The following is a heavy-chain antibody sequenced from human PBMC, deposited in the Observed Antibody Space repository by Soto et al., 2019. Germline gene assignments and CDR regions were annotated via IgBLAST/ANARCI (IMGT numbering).Heavy chain of an antibody. V-gene: IGHV2-5*02. D-gene: IGHD2-15*01. CDR1: GFSLSTSGMG. CDR2: IYWDDDK. CDR3: AHKRGDCNGGSWFLIWFDP. Sequence: SGPTLVNPTQTLTLTCTFSGFSLSTSGMGVGWIRQPPGKALEWLALIYWDDDKRYSPSLKSRLTITKDTSKNQVVLTMTNIDPFDTATNFRAHKRGDCNGGSWFLIWFDPWGQ. J-gene: IGHJ5*02.